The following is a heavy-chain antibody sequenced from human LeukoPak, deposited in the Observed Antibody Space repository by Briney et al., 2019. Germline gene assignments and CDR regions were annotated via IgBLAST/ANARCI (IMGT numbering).Heavy chain of an antibody. D-gene: IGHD4-17*01. Sequence: PSETLSLTCAVYGGSFSGYYWSWIRQPPGKGLEWIGEINHSGSTNYNPSLKSRVTISVDTSKNQFSLKLSSVTAADTAVYYCASFYGDGDYWGQGTLVTVSS. CDR1: GGSFSGYY. CDR2: INHSGST. CDR3: ASFYGDGDY. J-gene: IGHJ4*02. V-gene: IGHV4-34*01.